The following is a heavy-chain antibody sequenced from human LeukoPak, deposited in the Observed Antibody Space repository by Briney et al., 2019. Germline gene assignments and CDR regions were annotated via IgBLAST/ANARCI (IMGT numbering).Heavy chain of an antibody. CDR3: ARERDGRFFDY. D-gene: IGHD5-24*01. Sequence: GGSLRLSCAVSGLTFRSFWMSCVRQAPGKGLEWVANINQDGSEKYFVHSVKGRFTISRDNSKNSLQLQMNTLRAEDTALYYCARERDGRFFDYWGQGTLVTVSS. J-gene: IGHJ4*02. CDR2: INQDGSEK. CDR1: GLTFRSFW. V-gene: IGHV3-7*01.